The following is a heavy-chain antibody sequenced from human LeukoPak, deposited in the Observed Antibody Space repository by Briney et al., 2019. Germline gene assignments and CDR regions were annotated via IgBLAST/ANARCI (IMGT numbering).Heavy chain of an antibody. J-gene: IGHJ4*02. CDR1: GFTFSNYS. CDR2: ISSSSSI. Sequence: GGSLRISCAASGFTFSNYSMNWVRQAPGKGLEWVSFISSSSSIYYADSVKGRFTISRDNAKNSLYLQMNSLRAEDTAVYYCARSQRNWNYYFDYWGQGTLVTVSS. D-gene: IGHD1-1*01. CDR3: ARSQRNWNYYFDY. V-gene: IGHV3-21*01.